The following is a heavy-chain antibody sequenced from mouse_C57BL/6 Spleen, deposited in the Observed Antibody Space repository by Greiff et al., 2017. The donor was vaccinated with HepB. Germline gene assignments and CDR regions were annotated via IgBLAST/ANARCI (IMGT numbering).Heavy chain of an antibody. D-gene: IGHD1-1*01. J-gene: IGHJ4*01. CDR1: GYTFTDYY. CDR2: IYPGSGNT. V-gene: IGHV1-76*01. Sequence: QVHVKQSGAELVRPGASVKLSCKASGYTFTDYYINWVKQRPGQGLEWIARIYPGSGNTYYNEKFKGKATLTAEKSSSTAYMQLSSLTSEDSAVYFCARSYYGSSLQYYAMDYWGQGTSVTVSS. CDR3: ARSYYGSSLQYYAMDY.